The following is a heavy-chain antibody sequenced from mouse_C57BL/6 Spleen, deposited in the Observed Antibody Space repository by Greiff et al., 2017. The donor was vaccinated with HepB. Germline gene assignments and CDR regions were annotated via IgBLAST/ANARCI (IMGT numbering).Heavy chain of an antibody. D-gene: IGHD2-3*01. J-gene: IGHJ2*01. CDR3: AREEIYDGPLDY. Sequence: QVQLQQSGPELVKPGASVKISCKASGYAFSSSWMNWVKQRPGKGLEWIGRIYPGDGDTNYNGKFKGKATLTADKSSSTAYMQLSSLTSEDSAVYFCAREEIYDGPLDYWGQGTTLTVSS. V-gene: IGHV1-82*01. CDR2: IYPGDGDT. CDR1: GYAFSSSW.